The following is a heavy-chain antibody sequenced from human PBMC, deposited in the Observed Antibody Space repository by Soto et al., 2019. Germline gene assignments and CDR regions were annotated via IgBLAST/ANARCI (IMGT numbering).Heavy chain of an antibody. CDR2: INPDGSIT. CDR1: GFTFSTSW. J-gene: IGHJ4*02. V-gene: IGHV3-74*01. D-gene: IGHD3-16*01. CDR3: ARDIGYGGN. Sequence: EVQLVESGGGLVQPGGSLRLSCAASGFTFSTSWMHWVRQTPGKGLVWVSHINPDGSITNYADSAKGRFTISRDNGKNTLFLQMNNLRAEDASVYFCARDIGYGGNWGQGTLVTVSS.